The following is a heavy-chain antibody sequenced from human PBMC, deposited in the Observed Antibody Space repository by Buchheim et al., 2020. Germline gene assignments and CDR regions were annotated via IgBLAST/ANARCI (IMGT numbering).Heavy chain of an antibody. V-gene: IGHV4-34*01. Sequence: QVQLQQWGAGLLKPSETLSLTCAVYGGSFSGYYWGWIRQPPGKGLDWIGEINHSGSTNYNPSLKSRVTIPVHTSKNQFSLKLSSVTAADTAVYYCARGDGIYYDSSGYYSDYWGQGTL. J-gene: IGHJ4*02. D-gene: IGHD3-22*01. CDR3: ARGDGIYYDSSGYYSDY. CDR1: GGSFSGYY. CDR2: INHSGST.